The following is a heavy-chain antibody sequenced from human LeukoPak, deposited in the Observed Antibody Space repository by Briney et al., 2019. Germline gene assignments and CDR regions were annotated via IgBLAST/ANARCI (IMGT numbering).Heavy chain of an antibody. CDR2: INPHSGGT. D-gene: IGHD2-21*02. CDR3: VREGNELLSKNFDY. V-gene: IGHV1-2*02. CDR1: GFTFTGYY. Sequence: EASVKVSCKASGFTFTGYYIHWVRQAPGQGLEWMGYINPHSGGTNSPQEFQGRVTMTTDTSISAAYMELSSLISDDTAMYYCVREGNELLSKNFDYWGQGTLVTVSS. J-gene: IGHJ4*02.